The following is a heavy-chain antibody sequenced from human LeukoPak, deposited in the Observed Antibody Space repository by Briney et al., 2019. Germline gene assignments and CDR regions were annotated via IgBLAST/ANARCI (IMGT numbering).Heavy chain of an antibody. CDR3: ARGKGSMVRGVFNWFDP. CDR1: GGSFSGYY. J-gene: IGHJ5*02. D-gene: IGHD3-10*01. Sequence: SETLSLICAVYGGSFSGYYWSWIRQPPGKGLEWIGEINHSGSTNYNPSLKSRVTISVDTSKNQFSLKLSSVTAADTAVYYCARGKGSMVRGVFNWFDPWGQGTLVTVSS. V-gene: IGHV4-34*01. CDR2: INHSGST.